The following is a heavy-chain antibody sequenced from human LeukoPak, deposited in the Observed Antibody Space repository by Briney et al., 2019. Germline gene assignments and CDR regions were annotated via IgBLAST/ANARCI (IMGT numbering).Heavy chain of an antibody. D-gene: IGHD3-22*01. CDR2: MNTNSGNT. CDR1: VYTFTSYD. V-gene: IGHV1-8*01. J-gene: IGHJ4*02. Sequence: GASVTVSCMGSVYTFTSYDINWVRQATGRGLEWMGWMNTNSGNTGYEQKFQGRVTMTRDTYINTAYMELRSLRSEDTAVYYCASPGNHYDPNGYYPFEDWGQGTLVTVSS. CDR3: ASPGNHYDPNGYYPFED.